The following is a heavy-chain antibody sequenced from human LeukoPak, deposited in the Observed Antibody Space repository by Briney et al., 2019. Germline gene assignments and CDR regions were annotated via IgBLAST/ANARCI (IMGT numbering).Heavy chain of an antibody. V-gene: IGHV3-30-3*01. Sequence: GRSLRLSCAASGFTFSSYAMHWVRQAPGKGLEWVAVISYDGSNKYYADSVKGRFIISRDNSKNTLYLQMNSLRAEDTAVYYCAREQNFVVVPAAGWFDPWGQGTLVTVSS. CDR2: ISYDGSNK. CDR3: AREQNFVVVPAAGWFDP. D-gene: IGHD2-2*01. J-gene: IGHJ5*02. CDR1: GFTFSSYA.